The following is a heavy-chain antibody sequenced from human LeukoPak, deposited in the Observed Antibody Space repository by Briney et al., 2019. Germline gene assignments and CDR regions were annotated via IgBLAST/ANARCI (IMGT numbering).Heavy chain of an antibody. CDR1: GGSFSGYY. CDR3: AGGGLQSVKY. V-gene: IGHV4-34*01. CDR2: INHSGST. Sequence: SETLSLTCAVYGGSFSGYYWSWIRQPPGKGLEWIGEINHSGSTNYNPSLKSRVTISVDTSKNQFSLKLSSVTAADTAVYYCAGGGLQSVKYWGQGTLVTVSS. J-gene: IGHJ4*02. D-gene: IGHD4-4*01.